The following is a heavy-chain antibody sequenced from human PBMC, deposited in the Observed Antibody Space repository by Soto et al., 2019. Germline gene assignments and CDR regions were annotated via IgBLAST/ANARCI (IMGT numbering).Heavy chain of an antibody. D-gene: IGHD3-10*01. V-gene: IGHV1-69*13. J-gene: IGHJ5*01. CDR1: GGTFGNLG. CDR3: ARDREDGSGTKYNWFDS. CDR2: TIPIFDTP. Sequence: ASVKVSCKASGGTFGNLGISWLRQAPGQGLEWMGGTIPIFDTPHYAEKFRDRLTITADATSTAYMELTSLSSEDTATYYCARDREDGSGTKYNWFDSWGQGTLVTVSS.